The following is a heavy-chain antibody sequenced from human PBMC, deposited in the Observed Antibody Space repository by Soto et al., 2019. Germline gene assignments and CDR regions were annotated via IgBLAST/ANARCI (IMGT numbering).Heavy chain of an antibody. Sequence: QVQLVESGGGVVQPGRSLRLSCAASGFTFSSYGMHWVLHATGKGLEWVAFVSYDVNNKYYADTVKGRFTISIDNSKTTLYLQMNSLRADDTAVYYCAKDYLSWEHDFESRGQGTLVTVSP. CDR2: VSYDVNNK. D-gene: IGHD1-26*01. J-gene: IGHJ4*02. CDR3: AKDYLSWEHDFES. CDR1: GFTFSSYG. V-gene: IGHV3-30*18.